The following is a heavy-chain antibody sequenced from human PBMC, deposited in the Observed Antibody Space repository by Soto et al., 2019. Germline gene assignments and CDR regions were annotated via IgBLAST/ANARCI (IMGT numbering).Heavy chain of an antibody. CDR3: TTDQIGYGSYVSYFDY. J-gene: IGHJ4*02. CDR2: IKSKTDGGTT. V-gene: IGHV3-15*01. CDR1: GFTFSNAW. Sequence: LRLSCAASGFTFSNAWMSWVRQAPGKGLEWVGRIKSKTDGGTTDYAAPVKGRFTISRDDSKNTLYLQMNSLKTEDTAVYYCTTDQIGYGSYVSYFDYWGQGTLVTVSS. D-gene: IGHD5-12*01.